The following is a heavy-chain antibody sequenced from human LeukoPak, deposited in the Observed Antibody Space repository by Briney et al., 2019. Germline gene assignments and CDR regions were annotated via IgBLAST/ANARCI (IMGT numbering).Heavy chain of an antibody. D-gene: IGHD5-12*01. Sequence: SETLSLTCTVSGVSLSDHFWTWIRQPAGKGLEWIGRIRWGTAYYNPSLESRVIISLDTSNNQFSLKVTSVTAADTAVYYCARGTERTRISGYYSFDYWGRGILVTVSS. V-gene: IGHV4-4*07. J-gene: IGHJ4*02. CDR2: IRWGTA. CDR3: ARGTERTRISGYYSFDY. CDR1: GVSLSDHF.